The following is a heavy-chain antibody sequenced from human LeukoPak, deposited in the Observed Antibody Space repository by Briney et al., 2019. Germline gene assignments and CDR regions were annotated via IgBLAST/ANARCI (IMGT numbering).Heavy chain of an antibody. J-gene: IGHJ4*02. CDR3: AREDGEAYFDY. CDR1: GLTFSDYY. V-gene: IGHV3-11*04. CDR2: ISSSGSTI. Sequence: GGSLRLSCAAPGLTFSDYYMSWIRQAPGKGLEWVSYISSSGSTIYYADSVEGRFTISRDNAKNSLYLQMNSLRAEDTAVYYCAREDGEAYFDYWGQGTLVTVSS.